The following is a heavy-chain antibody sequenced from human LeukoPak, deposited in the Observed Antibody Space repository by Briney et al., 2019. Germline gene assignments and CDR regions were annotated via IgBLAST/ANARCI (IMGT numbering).Heavy chain of an antibody. CDR3: ARGRVVVVPAAIRLPYYYMDV. D-gene: IGHD2-2*01. J-gene: IGHJ6*03. CDR1: GGTFSRYA. V-gene: IGHV1-69*05. CDR2: IFPIFGTE. Sequence: SVKVSCKASGGTFSRYAISGVRPAPGQGLEWMGGIFPIFGTENYAQKFQGRVTITTDESTSTAYMELSSLRSEDTAVYYCARGRVVVVPAAIRLPYYYMDVWGKGTTVTVSS.